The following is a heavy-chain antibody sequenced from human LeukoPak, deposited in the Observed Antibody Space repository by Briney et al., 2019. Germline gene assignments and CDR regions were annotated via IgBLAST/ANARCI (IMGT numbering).Heavy chain of an antibody. CDR3: ARQLVDTAHGAFDI. CDR1: GYSISSGYY. V-gene: IGHV4-38-2*01. D-gene: IGHD5-18*01. J-gene: IGHJ3*02. CDR2: IYHSGST. Sequence: SSETLSLTCAVSGYSISSGYYWGWIRQPPGKGLEWIGSIYHSGSTYYNPSLKSRVTISVDTSKNQFSLRLSSVTAADTAVYYCARQLVDTAHGAFDIWGQGTMVTVSS.